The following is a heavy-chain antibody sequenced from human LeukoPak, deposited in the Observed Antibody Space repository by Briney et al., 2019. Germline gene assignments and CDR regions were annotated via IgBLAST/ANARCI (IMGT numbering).Heavy chain of an antibody. CDR3: ARGGYCTNGVCRHYYYYYYMDV. D-gene: IGHD2-8*01. V-gene: IGHV4-34*01. J-gene: IGHJ6*03. CDR1: GGSFSGYY. Sequence: KSSETLSLTCAVYGGSFSGYYWSWIRQPPGKGLEWIGEINHSGSTNYNPSLKSRVTISVDTSKNQFSLKLSSVTAADTAVYYCARGGYCTNGVCRHYYYYYYMDVWGKGTTVTVSS. CDR2: INHSGST.